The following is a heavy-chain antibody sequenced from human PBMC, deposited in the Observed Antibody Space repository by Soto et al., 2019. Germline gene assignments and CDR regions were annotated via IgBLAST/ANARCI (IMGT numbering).Heavy chain of an antibody. V-gene: IGHV3-53*01. CDR1: GFTVSSNY. J-gene: IGHJ6*02. D-gene: IGHD2-2*01. Sequence: PGGSLRLSCAASGFTVSSNYMSWVRQAPGKGLEWVSVIYSGGSKYYADSVKGRFTISRDNSKNTLYLQMNSLRAKETAVYYCAREAVVPAAIQSPYYVYGIDVWGQGTTLAVYS. CDR3: AREAVVPAAIQSPYYVYGIDV. CDR2: IYSGGSK.